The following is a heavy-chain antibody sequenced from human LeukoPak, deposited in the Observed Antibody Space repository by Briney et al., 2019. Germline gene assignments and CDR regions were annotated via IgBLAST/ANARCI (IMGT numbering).Heavy chain of an antibody. J-gene: IGHJ4*02. CDR3: AKSVLRFLEWLSAGGYYFDY. CDR1: GFSVSSNY. Sequence: GGSLRLSCAASGFSVSSNYMSWVRQAPGKGLEWVSAISGSGGSTYYADSVKGRFTISRDNSKNTLYLQMNSLRAEDTAVCYCAKSVLRFLEWLSAGGYYFDYWGQGTLVTVSP. D-gene: IGHD3-3*01. CDR2: ISGSGGST. V-gene: IGHV3-23*01.